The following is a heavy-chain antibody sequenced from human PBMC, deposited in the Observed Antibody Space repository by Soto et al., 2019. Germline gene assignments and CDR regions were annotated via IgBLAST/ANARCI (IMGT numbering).Heavy chain of an antibody. CDR2: ISYDGSNK. CDR1: GFTFSSYA. J-gene: IGHJ5*02. V-gene: IGHV3-30-3*01. D-gene: IGHD2-15*01. CDR3: ARDDRPSDDIVVVVAENWFDP. Sequence: QVQLVESGGGVVQPGRSLRLSCAASGFTFSSYAMHWVRQAPGKGLEWVAVISYDGSNKYYADSVKGRFTISRDNSKNTLYLQMNSLRAEDTALYYCARDDRPSDDIVVVVAENWFDPWGQGTLVTVSS.